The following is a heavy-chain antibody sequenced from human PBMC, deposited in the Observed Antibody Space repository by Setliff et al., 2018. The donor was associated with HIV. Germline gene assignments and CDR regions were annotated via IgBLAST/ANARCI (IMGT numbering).Heavy chain of an antibody. V-gene: IGHV4-59*12. D-gene: IGHD5-18*01. CDR2: IYYSGST. Sequence: PSETLSLTCTVSGGSISSYYWSWIRQPPGKGLEWIGSIYYSGSTNYNPSLKSRVTISVDTSKNQFSLRLTSVTAADTAVYYCARERSRGYTDPPRFDYWGQGTLVTVSS. CDR3: ARERSRGYTDPPRFDY. CDR1: GGSISSYY. J-gene: IGHJ4*02.